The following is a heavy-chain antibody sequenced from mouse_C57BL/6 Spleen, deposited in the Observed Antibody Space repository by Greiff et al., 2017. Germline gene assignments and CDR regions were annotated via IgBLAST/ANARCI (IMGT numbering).Heavy chain of an antibody. V-gene: IGHV1-80*01. CDR2: IYPGDGDT. CDR1: GYAFSSYW. J-gene: IGHJ2*01. D-gene: IGHD1-1*01. CDR3: AREGTTVLDY. Sequence: QVQLKESGAELVKPGASVKISCKASGYAFSSYWMNWVKQRPGKGLEWIGQIYPGDGDTNYNGKFKGKATLTADKSSSTAYMQLSSLTSEDSAVYFCAREGTTVLDYWGQGTTLTVSS.